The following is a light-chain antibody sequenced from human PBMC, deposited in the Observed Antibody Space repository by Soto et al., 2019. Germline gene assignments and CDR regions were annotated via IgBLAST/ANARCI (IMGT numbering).Light chain of an antibody. Sequence: EIVLTQSPGTLSLSPGERATLSCRASQSVSSSYLAWYQQKPGQAPRVLIYAASIRATGIPDRFSGSGSGTDFSLTISRLEPEDFAVYYCQQYDNTPQTFGQGTKVDIK. CDR2: AAS. J-gene: IGKJ1*01. V-gene: IGKV3-20*01. CDR3: QQYDNTPQT. CDR1: QSVSSSY.